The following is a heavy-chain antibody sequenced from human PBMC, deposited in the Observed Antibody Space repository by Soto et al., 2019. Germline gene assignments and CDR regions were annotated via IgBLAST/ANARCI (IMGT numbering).Heavy chain of an antibody. CDR3: VRPRWRDDYNWGDFDL. D-gene: IGHD3-16*01. CDR1: GFTFSSYA. V-gene: IGHV3-30-3*01. Sequence: QVQLVESGGGVVQPGRSLKLSCAASGFTFSSYAMHWVRQAPGKGLEWVAVISYDGSNKYYADSVKGRFTISSNNSKKTLYLQMNSQRAEDTAVDYCVRPRWRDDYNWGDFDLWGRGTLVTVSS. CDR2: ISYDGSNK. J-gene: IGHJ2*01.